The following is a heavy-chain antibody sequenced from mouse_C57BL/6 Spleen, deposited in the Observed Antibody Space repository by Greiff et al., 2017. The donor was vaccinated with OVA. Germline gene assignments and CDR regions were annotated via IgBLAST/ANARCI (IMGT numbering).Heavy chain of an antibody. CDR2: IDPSDSYT. J-gene: IGHJ3*02. V-gene: IGHV1-50*01. CDR1: GYTFTSYW. CDR3: ARGGDGY. Sequence: VQLQQPGAELVKPGASVKLSCKASGYTFTSYWMQWVKQRPGQGLEWIGEIDPSDSYTNYNQKFKGKATLTVDTSSSTAYMQLSSLTSEDSAVYYCARGGDGYWGKGTLVTVSA.